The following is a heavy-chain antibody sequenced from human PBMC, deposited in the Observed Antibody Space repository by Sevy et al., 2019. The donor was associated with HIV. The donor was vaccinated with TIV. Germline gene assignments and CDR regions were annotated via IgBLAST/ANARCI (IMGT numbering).Heavy chain of an antibody. J-gene: IGHJ4*02. V-gene: IGHV4-34*01. CDR3: ARAGGYDSGGIDY. D-gene: IGHD5-12*01. Sequence: SETLSLTCAVYGGSFSGYYWSWIRQPPGKGLEWIGEINHSGSTNYNPSLKSRVTISVDTSKNQFSLKLSSVTAADTAVYYCARAGGYDSGGIDYWGQGTLVTVSS. CDR1: GGSFSGYY. CDR2: INHSGST.